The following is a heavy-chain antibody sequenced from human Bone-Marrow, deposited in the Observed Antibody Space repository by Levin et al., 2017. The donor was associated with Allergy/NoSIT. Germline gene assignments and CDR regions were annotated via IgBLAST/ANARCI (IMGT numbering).Heavy chain of an antibody. CDR3: ASNGGGVRPGGFYFDD. D-gene: IGHD3-16*01. V-gene: IGHV4-59*01. CDR1: GGSSGSYY. CDR2: IHDTGSR. J-gene: IGHJ4*02. Sequence: NTSETLSLTCTVSGGSSGSYYWTWIRQSPGKGLEWIGYIHDTGSRNTNPSLKSRATISLDMSKKQFSLRLTSVTAADTAVHFCASNGGGVRPGGFYFDDWSQGTLVTVSS.